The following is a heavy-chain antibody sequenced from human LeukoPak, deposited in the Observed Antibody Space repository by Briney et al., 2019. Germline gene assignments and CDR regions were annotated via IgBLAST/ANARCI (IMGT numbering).Heavy chain of an antibody. Sequence: EASVKVSCKASGYTFSDNFMHWVRQAPGQGLEWMGWINPNSGGTNYAQKFQGRVTMTRDTSISTAYMELSRLGSDDTAVYYCARVLMVGAKWYYMDVWGKGTTVTVSS. CDR1: GYTFSDNF. V-gene: IGHV1-2*02. D-gene: IGHD1-26*01. CDR3: ARVLMVGAKWYYMDV. J-gene: IGHJ6*03. CDR2: INPNSGGT.